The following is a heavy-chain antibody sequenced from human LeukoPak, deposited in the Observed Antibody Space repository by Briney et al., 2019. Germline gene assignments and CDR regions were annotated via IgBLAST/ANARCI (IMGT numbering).Heavy chain of an antibody. V-gene: IGHV3-23*01. J-gene: IGHJ4*02. D-gene: IGHD5-12*01. CDR2: ISASGGST. Sequence: PGGSLRLSCAASGFTFSSFGMNWVRQAPGKGLDWVSAISASGGSTSYADSVKGRFTISRDNSKNTLYLQMNSLRAVDAAVYYCASQTSGYSGYSSHYWGQGTLVTVSS. CDR1: GFTFSSFG. CDR3: ASQTSGYSGYSSHY.